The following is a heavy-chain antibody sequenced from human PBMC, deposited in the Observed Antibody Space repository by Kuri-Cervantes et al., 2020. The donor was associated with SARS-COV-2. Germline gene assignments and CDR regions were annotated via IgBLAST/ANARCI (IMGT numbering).Heavy chain of an antibody. Sequence: ASVKVSCKASGYTFTGYYMHWVRQAPGQELEWMGWINPNSGGTNYAQKFQGRVTMTRDTSISTAYMELSRLRSDDTAVYYCARDYYGSGSYYPVYWGQGTLVTVSS. D-gene: IGHD3-10*01. J-gene: IGHJ4*02. CDR2: INPNSGGT. CDR1: GYTFTGYY. V-gene: IGHV1-2*02. CDR3: ARDYYGSGSYYPVY.